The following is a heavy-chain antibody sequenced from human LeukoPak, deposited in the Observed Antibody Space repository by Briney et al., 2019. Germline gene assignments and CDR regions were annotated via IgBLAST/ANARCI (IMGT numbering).Heavy chain of an antibody. CDR2: ISGSGGST. CDR3: AKRAGLYSGSSRSTH. Sequence: GGSLRLSCAASGFTFSDYYMSWVRQAPGKGLEWVSAISGSGGSTYYADSVKGRFTISRDNSKNTLYLQMNSLRAEDTAVYYCAKRAGLYSGSSRSTHWGQGTLVTVSS. V-gene: IGHV3-23*01. J-gene: IGHJ4*02. CDR1: GFTFSDYY. D-gene: IGHD1-26*01.